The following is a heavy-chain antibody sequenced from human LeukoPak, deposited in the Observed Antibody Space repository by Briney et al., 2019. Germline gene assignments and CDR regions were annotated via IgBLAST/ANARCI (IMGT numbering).Heavy chain of an antibody. J-gene: IGHJ6*03. V-gene: IGHV3-23*01. CDR3: AKATGYYYMDV. CDR1: GLTFSSYA. CDR2: VSGSGAGT. Sequence: GGSLRLSCAASGLTFSSYAMTWVRHAPGKGLEWVSSVSGSGAGTHYADSVKGRFTISRDNSNNTLYLQMNSLRVEDTAVYYCAKATGYYYMDVWGKGTTVTVSS.